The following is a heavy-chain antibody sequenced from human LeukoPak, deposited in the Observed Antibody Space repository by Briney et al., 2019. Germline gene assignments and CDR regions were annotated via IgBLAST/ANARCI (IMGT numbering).Heavy chain of an antibody. V-gene: IGHV1-2*02. D-gene: IGHD6-13*01. Sequence: ASVKVSCKAFGYKLTDYWIHWVRQAPGQGLEWMGWIDPNSGGTNYAQNFKGRVTLTRDTSTSTVYMEMSRLISDDTAVYYCARGIAAPGARWFDPWGQGTLVTVSS. CDR2: IDPNSGGT. J-gene: IGHJ5*02. CDR3: ARGIAAPGARWFDP. CDR1: GYKLTDYW.